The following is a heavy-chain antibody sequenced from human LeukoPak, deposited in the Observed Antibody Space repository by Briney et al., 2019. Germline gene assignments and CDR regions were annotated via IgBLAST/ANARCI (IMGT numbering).Heavy chain of an antibody. Sequence: GGSLRLSCAASGFTFSTYSMSWVRHAPGKGLDWVASINQDGSAEYYMDSVRGRFTISRDNAKNSLYLQVNSLRVDDTAVYYCVRLFGGVTTFDYWGQGTLVTVSS. CDR3: VRLFGGVTTFDY. CDR2: INQDGSAE. V-gene: IGHV3-7*01. CDR1: GFTFSTYS. J-gene: IGHJ4*02. D-gene: IGHD4-17*01.